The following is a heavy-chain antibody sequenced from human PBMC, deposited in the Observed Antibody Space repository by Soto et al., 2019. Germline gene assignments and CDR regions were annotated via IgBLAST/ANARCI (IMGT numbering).Heavy chain of an antibody. CDR3: ARHSAVSSWIGPFDY. D-gene: IGHD6-13*01. CDR1: GGSISSYY. Sequence: QVQLQESGPGLVKPSETLSLTCTVSGGSISSYYWSWIRQPPGKGLEWIGYIYYSGSTNYNPSLKSRVTISVDTSKNQFSLKLSSVTAPDTAVYYCARHSAVSSWIGPFDYWGQGTLVTVSS. V-gene: IGHV4-59*08. J-gene: IGHJ4*02. CDR2: IYYSGST.